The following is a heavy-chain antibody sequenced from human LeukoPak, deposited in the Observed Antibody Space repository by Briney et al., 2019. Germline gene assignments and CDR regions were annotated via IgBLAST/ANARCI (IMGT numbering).Heavy chain of an antibody. J-gene: IGHJ4*02. CDR2: ISNNGGYT. CDR3: ARDKSSGYYYFDY. Sequence: GSLRLSCAASGFTFSSSAMSWVRQAPGKGLEWVSAISNNGGYTYYADSVQGRFTISRDNSKNTLYLQMNSLRAEDTALYYCARDKSSGYYYFDYWGQGTLVTVSS. D-gene: IGHD3-22*01. V-gene: IGHV3-23*01. CDR1: GFTFSSSA.